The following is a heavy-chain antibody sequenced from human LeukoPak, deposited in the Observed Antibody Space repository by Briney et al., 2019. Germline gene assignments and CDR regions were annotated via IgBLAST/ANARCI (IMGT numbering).Heavy chain of an antibody. J-gene: IGHJ6*03. Sequence: GASVKVSCKASGYTFTSYYMHWVRQAPGQGLEWMGIINPSGGSTSYAQKLQGRVTMTTDTSTSTAYMELRSLRSDDMAVCYCARDGRNAYYDFWSGYYHYYYYMDVWGKGTTVTVSS. CDR2: INPSGGST. D-gene: IGHD3-3*01. CDR1: GYTFTSYY. CDR3: ARDGRNAYYDFWSGYYHYYYYMDV. V-gene: IGHV1-46*01.